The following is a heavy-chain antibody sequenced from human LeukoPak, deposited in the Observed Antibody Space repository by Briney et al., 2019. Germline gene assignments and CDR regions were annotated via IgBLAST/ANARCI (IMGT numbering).Heavy chain of an antibody. CDR3: ASLWPYQLSAFDI. Sequence: PSETLSLTCAVYGGSFSGYYWSWIRQPPGKGLEWIGEINHSGSTNYNLSLKRRVTISVDTSKNQFSLKLSSVTAADTAVYYCASLWPYQLSAFDIWGQGTMVTVSS. V-gene: IGHV4-34*01. CDR1: GGSFSGYY. J-gene: IGHJ3*02. CDR2: INHSGST. D-gene: IGHD2-2*01.